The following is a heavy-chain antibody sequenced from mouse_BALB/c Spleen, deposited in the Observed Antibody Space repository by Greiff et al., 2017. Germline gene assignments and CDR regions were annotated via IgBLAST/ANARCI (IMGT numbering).Heavy chain of an antibody. CDR3: ASARATDYYAMDY. CDR1: GFNIKDTY. V-gene: IGHV14-3*02. CDR2: IDPANGNT. J-gene: IGHJ4*01. D-gene: IGHD3-1*01. Sequence: VQLKQSGAELVKPGASVKLSCTASGFNIKDTYMHWVKQRPEQGLEWIGRIDPANGNTKYDPKFQGKATITADTSSNTAYLQLSSLTSEDTAVYYCASARATDYYAMDYWGQGTSVTVSS.